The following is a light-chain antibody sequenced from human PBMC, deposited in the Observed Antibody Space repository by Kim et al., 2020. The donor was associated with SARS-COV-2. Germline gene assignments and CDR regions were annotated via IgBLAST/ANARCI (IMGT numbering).Light chain of an antibody. Sequence: ELTQPPSVSGTPGQRVTISCSGGSSNIGTYTVQWYQQLPGTAPKLLIYGNIQRPSGVPDRFSASKSGTSASLAISGLQSEDEADYYCATWDDSLNVWVFGGGTQLTVL. CDR3: ATWDDSLNVWV. CDR1: SSNIGTYT. CDR2: GNI. J-gene: IGLJ3*02. V-gene: IGLV1-44*01.